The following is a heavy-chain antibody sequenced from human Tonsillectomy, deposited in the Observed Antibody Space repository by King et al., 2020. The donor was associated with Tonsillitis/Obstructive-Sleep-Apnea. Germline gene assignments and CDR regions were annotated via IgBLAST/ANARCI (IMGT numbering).Heavy chain of an antibody. CDR1: GGSISPYY. D-gene: IGHD2-8*01. CDR2: IYYSGST. V-gene: IGHV4-59*01. CDR3: ARDMVLEAGGDAFDI. Sequence: VQLQESGPGLVKPSETLSLTCTVSGGSISPYYWSWLRQPPGKGLEWIGYIYYSGSTNYKSSLRSRVTISVDTSKNQFSLKLSSVTAADTAVYYCARDMVLEAGGDAFDIWGQGTMVTVSS. J-gene: IGHJ3*02.